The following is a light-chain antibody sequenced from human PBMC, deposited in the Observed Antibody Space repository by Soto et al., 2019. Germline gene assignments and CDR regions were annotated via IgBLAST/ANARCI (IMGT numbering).Light chain of an antibody. V-gene: IGKV3-20*01. CDR3: QHYGYSST. CDR1: QSISSSY. J-gene: IGKJ5*01. CDR2: GTS. Sequence: EIVLTQSPGTLSLSPGERATLSCRTSQSISSSYFAWYQQKPGQAPRLLIYGTSYRATGIPDRFSGSGSGTDFTLTISRLEPEDFAVYFCQHYGYSSTFGQGTRLEIK.